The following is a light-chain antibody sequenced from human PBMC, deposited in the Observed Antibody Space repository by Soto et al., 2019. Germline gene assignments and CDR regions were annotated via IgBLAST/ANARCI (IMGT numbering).Light chain of an antibody. V-gene: IGLV3-21*02. CDR2: DDT. CDR3: QVWDSSSDHWV. CDR1: DIGDKS. J-gene: IGLJ3*02. Sequence: SYELTQPPSVSVAPGQTARIPCGGNDIGDKSVHWYQQKPGQAPLLVVYDDTDRPSGIPERFSGSNSGNTATLTISRVEAWDEADYYCQVWDSSSDHWVFGGGTKLTVL.